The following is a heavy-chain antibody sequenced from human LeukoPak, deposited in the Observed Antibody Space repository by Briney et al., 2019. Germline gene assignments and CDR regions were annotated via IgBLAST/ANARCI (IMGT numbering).Heavy chain of an antibody. D-gene: IGHD6-13*01. CDR2: IYSSGST. Sequence: PSETLSLACSVSGVSISSGSNYWGWIRQPPGKTLEWIGSIYSSGSTYYNSSLKSRVIILIDTSKNHFSLTLSSVTAADTAVYYCARLSSSWYQDWYFDLWGRGTLVTVSS. V-gene: IGHV4-39*07. CDR3: ARLSSSWYQDWYFDL. CDR1: GVSISSGSNY. J-gene: IGHJ2*01.